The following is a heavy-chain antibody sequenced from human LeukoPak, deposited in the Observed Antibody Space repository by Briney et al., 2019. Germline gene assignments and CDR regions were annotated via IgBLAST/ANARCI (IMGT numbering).Heavy chain of an antibody. CDR1: GGSISSYY. V-gene: IGHV4-59*01. D-gene: IGHD2/OR15-2a*01. CDR3: ARQSVLDASDWFDP. J-gene: IGHJ5*02. Sequence: ASETLSLTCSVSGGSISSYYWSWIRQPPGKGLEWIGYIYYRGSTNHNPSLNSRVTISVDTSKKQISLNLSSVTAADTAVYYCARQSVLDASDWFDPWGQGTLVTVSS. CDR2: IYYRGST.